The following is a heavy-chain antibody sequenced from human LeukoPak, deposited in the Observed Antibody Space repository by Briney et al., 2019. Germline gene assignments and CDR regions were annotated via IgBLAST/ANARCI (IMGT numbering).Heavy chain of an antibody. D-gene: IGHD3-22*01. J-gene: IGHJ4*02. CDR2: IYYSGST. CDR3: ARDPNSPYYYDSSGLDY. Sequence: SETLSLTCTVSGGSISSYYWNWIRQPPGKGLEWIGYIYYSGSTSYNPSLKSRVTISVDTSKNQFSLKLSSVTAADTAVYYCARDPNSPYYYDSSGLDYWGQGTLVTVSS. CDR1: GGSISSYY. V-gene: IGHV4-59*12.